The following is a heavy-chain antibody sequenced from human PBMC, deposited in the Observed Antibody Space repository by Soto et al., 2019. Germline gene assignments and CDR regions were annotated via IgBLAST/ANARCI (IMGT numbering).Heavy chain of an antibody. CDR2: KKQDGSEK. CDR3: ARAAGAYYYYYYYMDV. CDR1: GFTFSSYW. D-gene: IGHD6-13*01. Sequence: GGSLRLSCAASGFTFSSYWMSWVRQAPGKGLEWVANKKQDGSEKYYVDSVKGRFTISRDNAKNSLYLQMNSLRAEDTAVYYCARAAGAYYYYYYYMDVWGKGTTVTVSS. V-gene: IGHV3-7*01. J-gene: IGHJ6*03.